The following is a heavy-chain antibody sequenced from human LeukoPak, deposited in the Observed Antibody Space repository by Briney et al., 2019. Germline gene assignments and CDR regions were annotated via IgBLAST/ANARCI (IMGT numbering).Heavy chain of an antibody. CDR2: IIPILGIA. D-gene: IGHD6-13*01. J-gene: IGHJ6*02. V-gene: IGHV1-69*04. Sequence: SVKVSCKASGGTFSSYAISWVRQAPGQGLEWMGRIIPILGIANYAQKFQGRVTITADKSTSTAYMEQSSLRSEDTAVYYCARDRPYSSSRYYYYGMDVWGQGTTVTVSS. CDR3: ARDRPYSSSRYYYYGMDV. CDR1: GGTFSSYA.